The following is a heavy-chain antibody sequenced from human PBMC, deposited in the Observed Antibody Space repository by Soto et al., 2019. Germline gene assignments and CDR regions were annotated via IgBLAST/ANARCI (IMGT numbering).Heavy chain of an antibody. CDR3: GATRGMGKYYFDY. D-gene: IGHD1-26*01. Sequence: SVKVSCKASGFTFTSSAVQWVRQARGQRLEWIGWIVVGSGNTNYAQKFQERVTITRDMSTSTAYMELSSLRSEDTAVYYCGATRGMGKYYFDYWGQGTLVTVSS. CDR2: IVVGSGNT. CDR1: GFTFTSSA. V-gene: IGHV1-58*01. J-gene: IGHJ4*02.